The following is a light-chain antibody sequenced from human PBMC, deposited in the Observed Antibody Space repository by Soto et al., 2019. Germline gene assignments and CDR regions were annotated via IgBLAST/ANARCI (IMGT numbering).Light chain of an antibody. CDR1: QSVSSN. CDR3: QQYNTWPYT. CDR2: GAS. J-gene: IGKJ2*01. Sequence: ELVMTQSPATLSVSTGERAALSCRASQSVSSNFAWYQQKPGQAHRLLIYGASTRATGIPARFSGSGSGTEFILTSSILQSEDFAFYYCQQYNTWPYTFGQGTKLEI. V-gene: IGKV3-15*01.